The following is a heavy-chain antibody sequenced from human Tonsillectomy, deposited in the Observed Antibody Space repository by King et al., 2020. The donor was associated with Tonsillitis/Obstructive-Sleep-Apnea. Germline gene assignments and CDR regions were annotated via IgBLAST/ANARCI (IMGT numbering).Heavy chain of an antibody. CDR1: GGSFSGYY. J-gene: IGHJ5*02. Sequence: VQLQQWGAGLLKPSETLSLTCAVYGGSFSGYYWSWIRQPPGKGLEWIGEINDSGSTNYNPSLKSQVTISVDTSKNQFSLKLSSVTAADTAVYYCATPGLGYCSGGSCSGGWFDPWGQGTLVTVSS. CDR2: INDSGST. V-gene: IGHV4-34*01. CDR3: ATPGLGYCSGGSCSGGWFDP. D-gene: IGHD2-15*01.